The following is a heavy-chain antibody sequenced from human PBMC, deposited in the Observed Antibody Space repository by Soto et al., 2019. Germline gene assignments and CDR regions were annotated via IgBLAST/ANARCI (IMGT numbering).Heavy chain of an antibody. CDR2: VNPINGNT. J-gene: IGHJ5*01. Sequence: QVQLVQSGAEVKKPGASVTVSCKTSGYSFSEFSMHWVRQAPGQGLEWMGWVNPINGNTNYAQDFQGRVTMTRDASTKTVYMELSSLTSDDTSTVYCARENWHFESWGQGTLITVSS. V-gene: IGHV1-2*02. CDR3: ARENWHFES. CDR1: GYSFSEFS.